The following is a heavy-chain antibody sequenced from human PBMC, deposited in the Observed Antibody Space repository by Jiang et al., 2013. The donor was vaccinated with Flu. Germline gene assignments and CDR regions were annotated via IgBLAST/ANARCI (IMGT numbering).Heavy chain of an antibody. J-gene: IGHJ4*02. V-gene: IGHV5-10-1*01. CDR2: IDPRTSYT. CDR1: GYIFTDYW. Sequence: GAEVKKPGESLRISCTASGYIFTDYWITWVRQMPGKGLEWMGRIDPRTSYTTYSPSFQGHVIISADKSTTTAFLQWSSLKASDTAIYYCARHALGASGWHYFDDWGQGTLVTVPS. CDR3: ARHALGASGWHYFDD. D-gene: IGHD6-25*01.